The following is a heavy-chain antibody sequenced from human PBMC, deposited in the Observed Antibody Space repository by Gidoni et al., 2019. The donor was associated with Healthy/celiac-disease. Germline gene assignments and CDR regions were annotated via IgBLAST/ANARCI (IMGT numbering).Heavy chain of an antibody. V-gene: IGHV3-23*01. CDR3: AKPVFSSGWFDY. CDR1: GFTFSSYA. CDR2: ISGSGGST. Sequence: EVQLLESGGGLVQPGGSLRLSCAASGFTFSSYAMSWVRQAPGKGLEWVAAISGSGGSTYYADSVKGRFTISRDNSKNTLYLQMNSLRAEDTAVYYCAKPVFSSGWFDYWGQGTLVTVSS. J-gene: IGHJ4*02. D-gene: IGHD6-25*01.